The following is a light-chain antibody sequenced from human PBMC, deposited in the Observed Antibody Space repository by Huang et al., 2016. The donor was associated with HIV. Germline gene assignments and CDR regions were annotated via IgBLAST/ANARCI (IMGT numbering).Light chain of an antibody. Sequence: DIQMTQSPSSLSASIGDRVTITCRASQSIRSYLNWYQQKPGKAPNLLIYAASSLQSGGPSNFSGSGSGTDFTLTISSLQPEDFATYYCQQSYSIPITFGQGTRLEIK. J-gene: IGKJ5*01. CDR2: AAS. CDR1: QSIRSY. V-gene: IGKV1-39*01. CDR3: QQSYSIPIT.